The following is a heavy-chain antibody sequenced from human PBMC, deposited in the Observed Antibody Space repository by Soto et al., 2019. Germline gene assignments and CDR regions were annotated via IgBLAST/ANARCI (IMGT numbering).Heavy chain of an antibody. D-gene: IGHD2-15*01. V-gene: IGHV4-34*01. CDR1: GGSFSGYY. Sequence: TLSLTCAVYGGSFSGYYWSWIRQPPGKGLEWIGEINHSGSTNYNPSLKSRVTISVDTSKNQFSLKLSSVTAADTAVYYCARVVANLYYFDYWGQGTLVTVSS. J-gene: IGHJ4*02. CDR2: INHSGST. CDR3: ARVVANLYYFDY.